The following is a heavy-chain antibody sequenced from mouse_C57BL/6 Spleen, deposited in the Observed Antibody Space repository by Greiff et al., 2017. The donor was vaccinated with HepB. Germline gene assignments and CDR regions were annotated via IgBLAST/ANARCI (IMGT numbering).Heavy chain of an antibody. J-gene: IGHJ2*01. Sequence: VQLQQSGAELVRPGASVKLSCTASGFNIKDDYMHWVKLRPEQGLEWIGWIDPENGDTEYASKFQGKATITADTSSNTAYLQLSSLTSEDTAVYYCTTYSNYFDYWGQGTTLTVSS. CDR3: TTYSNYFDY. CDR1: GFNIKDDY. CDR2: IDPENGDT. V-gene: IGHV14-4*01. D-gene: IGHD2-5*01.